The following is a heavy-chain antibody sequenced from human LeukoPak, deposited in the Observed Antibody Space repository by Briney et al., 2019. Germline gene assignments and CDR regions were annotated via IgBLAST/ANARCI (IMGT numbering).Heavy chain of an antibody. V-gene: IGHV1-8*01. CDR1: GYTFTSYD. J-gene: IGHJ4*02. D-gene: IGHD5-12*01. Sequence: WASVMVSCKASGYTFTSYDINWVRQATGQGLEWMGWMNPNTGNTGYAQKFQGRVTMTRNTSISTAYMELSSLRSDDTAVYYCARDFRYSGYDLWGQGTLVTVSS. CDR2: MNPNTGNT. CDR3: ARDFRYSGYDL.